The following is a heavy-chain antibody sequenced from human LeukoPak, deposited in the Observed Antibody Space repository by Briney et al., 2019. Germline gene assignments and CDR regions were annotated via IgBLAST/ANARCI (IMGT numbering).Heavy chain of an antibody. CDR3: ARAIYYDYVRELYYFDY. V-gene: IGHV6-1*01. D-gene: IGHD3-16*01. Sequence: SQTLSLTCAISGDSVSSNSAAWNWIRQSPSRGLEWLGRTYYRSKWYNDYAVSVKSRISINPDTSKNHFSLQLNSVTPEDTAVYYCARAIYYDYVRELYYFDYWGQGTLVTVSS. CDR2: TYYRSKWYN. CDR1: GDSVSSNSAA. J-gene: IGHJ4*02.